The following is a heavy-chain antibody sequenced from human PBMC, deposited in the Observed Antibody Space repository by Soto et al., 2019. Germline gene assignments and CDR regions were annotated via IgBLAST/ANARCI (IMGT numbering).Heavy chain of an antibody. D-gene: IGHD2-15*01. CDR2: ISAYNGNT. V-gene: IGHV1-18*04. Sequence: WXSVKVSFKASCYTFTSYGISWVREAPGQGLEWMEWISAYNGNTNYAQKLQGRVTMTTDTSTSTAYMELRSLRSDDTAVYYCARDSYCSGGSCYLLDYWGQGTLVTVSS. J-gene: IGHJ4*02. CDR1: CYTFTSYG. CDR3: ARDSYCSGGSCYLLDY.